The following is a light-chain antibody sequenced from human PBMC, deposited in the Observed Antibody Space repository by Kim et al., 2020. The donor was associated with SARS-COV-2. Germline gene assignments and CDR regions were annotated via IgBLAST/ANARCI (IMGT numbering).Light chain of an antibody. V-gene: IGLV3-19*01. Sequence: SSELTRDPAVSVALGQTVRITCQGDSLRSYYAAWYRQKPGQAPVLVIYGHNSRPSGIPDRFSGSNSGTTASLTITGAQAEDEADYYCYSRDNSGDHWVFGGGTQLTVL. J-gene: IGLJ3*02. CDR2: GHN. CDR3: YSRDNSGDHWV. CDR1: SLRSYY.